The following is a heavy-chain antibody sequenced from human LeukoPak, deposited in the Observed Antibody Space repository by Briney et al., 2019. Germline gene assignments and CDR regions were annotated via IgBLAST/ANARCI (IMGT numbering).Heavy chain of an antibody. CDR3: ARDLGLRFLEWSFDY. V-gene: IGHV1-2*02. J-gene: IGHJ4*02. CDR1: GYTFTGYY. CDR2: INPNSGGT. D-gene: IGHD3-3*01. Sequence: ASVKVSCKASGYTFTGYYMHWVRQAPGQGLEWMGWINPNSGGTNYAQKFQGRVTMTRDTSISTAYMELSRLRSDDTAVYYCARDLGLRFLEWSFDYWGQGTLLTVSS.